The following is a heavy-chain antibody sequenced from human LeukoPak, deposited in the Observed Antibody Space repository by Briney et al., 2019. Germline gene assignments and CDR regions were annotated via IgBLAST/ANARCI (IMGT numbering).Heavy chain of an antibody. D-gene: IGHD6-19*01. V-gene: IGHV3-21*01. J-gene: IGHJ4*02. CDR1: GFTFSSYS. CDR2: ISSSSYI. Sequence: GGSLRLSCAASGFTFSSYSMNWVRQAPGKGLEWVSSISSSSYIYYADSVKGRFTISRDNAKNSLYLQMNSLRAEDTAVYYCARDRDSGWYPFDYWGQGTLVTVSS. CDR3: ARDRDSGWYPFDY.